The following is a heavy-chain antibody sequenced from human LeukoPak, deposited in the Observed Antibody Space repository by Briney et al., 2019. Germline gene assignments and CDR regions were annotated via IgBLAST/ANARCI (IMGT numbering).Heavy chain of an antibody. D-gene: IGHD6-19*01. Sequence: ASVKVSCKASGYTFTSYGISWVRQAPGQGLEWMGWISAYNGNTNYAQKLQGRVTMTTDTSTSTAYTELRSLRSDDTAVYYCARVIGSCFPLKPDAFDIWGQGTMVTVSS. CDR3: ARVIGSCFPLKPDAFDI. V-gene: IGHV1-18*01. J-gene: IGHJ3*02. CDR1: GYTFTSYG. CDR2: ISAYNGNT.